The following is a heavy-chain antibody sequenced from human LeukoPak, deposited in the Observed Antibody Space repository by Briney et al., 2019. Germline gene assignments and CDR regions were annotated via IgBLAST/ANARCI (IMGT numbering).Heavy chain of an antibody. D-gene: IGHD2-8*01. J-gene: IGHJ6*02. Sequence: SQTLSLTCAISGDSVSINSVTWNWIRQSPSRGLEWLGRTYYRSTWYNDYAVSVRGRITVNPDTSKNQFSLQLNSVTPEDTAVYYCARDNGYYYYYGMDVWGQGTTVTVSS. CDR2: TYYRSTWYN. V-gene: IGHV6-1*01. CDR3: ARDNGYYYYYGMDV. CDR1: GDSVSINSVT.